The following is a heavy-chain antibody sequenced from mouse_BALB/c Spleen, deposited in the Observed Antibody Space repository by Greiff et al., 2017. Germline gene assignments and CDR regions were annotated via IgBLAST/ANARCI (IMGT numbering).Heavy chain of an antibody. CDR3: ARERTYYGNYPWFAY. Sequence: VQLQQSGPGLVQPSQSLSITCTVSGFSLTSYGVHWVRQSPGKGLEWLGVIWSGGSTDYNAAFISRLSISKDNSKSQVFFKMNSLQANDTAIYYCARERTYYGNYPWFAYWGQGTLVTVSA. J-gene: IGHJ3*01. CDR1: GFSLTSYG. V-gene: IGHV2-2*02. CDR2: IWSGGST. D-gene: IGHD2-10*01.